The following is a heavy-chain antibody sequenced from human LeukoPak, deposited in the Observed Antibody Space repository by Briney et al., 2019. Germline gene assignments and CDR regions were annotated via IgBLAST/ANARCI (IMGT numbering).Heavy chain of an antibody. CDR2: IYYRGNT. Sequence: SETLSLTCTVSSGSISSSSFYWGWFRQPPGKGLEWIGTIYYRGNTYYNPSLKSRVTISLDTSKNQFSLQLSSVTAAETAVYYCASRYYDSGRFYDYWGQGTLVVVSS. CDR3: ASRYYDSGRFYDY. D-gene: IGHD3-10*01. CDR1: SGSISSSSFY. J-gene: IGHJ4*02. V-gene: IGHV4-39*01.